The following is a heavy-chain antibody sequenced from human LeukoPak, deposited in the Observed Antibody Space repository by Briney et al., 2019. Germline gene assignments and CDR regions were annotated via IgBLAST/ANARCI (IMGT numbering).Heavy chain of an antibody. D-gene: IGHD1-1*01. CDR3: ARVGSDWNDVRYNWFDP. Sequence: SETLSLTCAVSGGSISSGGYSWSWIRQPPGKGLEWIGYISQSGSTYYNPSLKSRVTISVDRSKNQFSLKLSSVTAADTAVYYCARVGSDWNDVRYNWFDPWGQGTLVTVSS. J-gene: IGHJ5*02. CDR1: GGSISSGGYS. V-gene: IGHV4-30-2*01. CDR2: ISQSGST.